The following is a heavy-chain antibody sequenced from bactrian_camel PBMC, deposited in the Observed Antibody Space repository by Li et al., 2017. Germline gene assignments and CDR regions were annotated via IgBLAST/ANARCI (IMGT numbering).Heavy chain of an antibody. CDR3: AAQFLEASCAVVHAIDN. J-gene: IGHJ4*01. Sequence: GWFRQAPGEKREGVASIRPGGTTTAYASSVRGRFSISLDTAKNTVYLQLNSLKPEDTATYYCAAQFLEASCAVVHAIDNWGQGTQVTVS. CDR2: IRPGGTTT. D-gene: IGHD2*01. V-gene: IGHV3S56*01.